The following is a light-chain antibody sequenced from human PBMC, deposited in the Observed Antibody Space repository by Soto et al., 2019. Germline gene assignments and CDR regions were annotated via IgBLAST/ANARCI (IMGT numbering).Light chain of an antibody. CDR1: SSDVGSYNL. CDR3: CSYACSSTWV. V-gene: IGLV2-23*02. J-gene: IGLJ3*02. CDR2: EVS. Sequence: QSVLTQPASVSGSPGQSITISCTGTSSDVGSYNLVSWYQQHPGKAPKLMIHEVSKRPSGVSNRFSGSKSGNTASLTISGVQAEDEADYYCCSYACSSTWVFGGGTKLTVL.